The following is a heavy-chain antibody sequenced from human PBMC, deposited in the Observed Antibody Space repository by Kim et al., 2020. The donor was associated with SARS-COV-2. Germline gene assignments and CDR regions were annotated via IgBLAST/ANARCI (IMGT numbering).Heavy chain of an antibody. Sequence: SETLSLTCTVSGYSISSGYYWGWIRQPPGKGLEWIGSIYHSGSTYYNPSLKSRVTISVDTSKNQFSLKLSSVTAADTAVYYCARKWELEPWYWGQGTLVTVSS. CDR1: GYSISSGYY. V-gene: IGHV4-38-2*02. CDR3: ARKWELEPWY. J-gene: IGHJ4*02. D-gene: IGHD1-26*01. CDR2: IYHSGST.